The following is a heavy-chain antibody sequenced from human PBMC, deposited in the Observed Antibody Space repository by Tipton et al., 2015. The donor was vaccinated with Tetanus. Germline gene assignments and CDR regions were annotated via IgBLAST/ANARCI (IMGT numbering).Heavy chain of an antibody. CDR2: IYYSGST. CDR1: GGSISGSSYY. J-gene: IGHJ4*02. CDR3: ARHPPPYYYGSGSYLDH. D-gene: IGHD3-10*01. V-gene: IGHV4-39*01. Sequence: LRLSCSVSGGSISGSSYYWSWIRQPPGKALEWIGSIYYSGSTFYHPSLQSRVTISVDTSKNQFSLRLSSVTAADTAVYFCARHPPPYYYGSGSYLDHWGQGTPVTVSS.